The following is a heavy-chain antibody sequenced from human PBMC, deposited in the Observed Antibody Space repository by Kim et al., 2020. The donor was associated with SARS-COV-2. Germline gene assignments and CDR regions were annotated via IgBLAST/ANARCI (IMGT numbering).Heavy chain of an antibody. D-gene: IGHD6-19*01. CDR2: IYPGDSDT. CDR1: GYSFTSYW. CDR3: ARLPNIAVAAGDY. Sequence: GESLKISCKGSGYSFTSYWFGWVRQMPGKGLEWMVIIYPGDSDTRYSPSFQGQVTISADKSISTAYLQWSSLKASDTAMYYCARLPNIAVAAGDYWGQGPLVTVSS. J-gene: IGHJ4*01. V-gene: IGHV5-51*01.